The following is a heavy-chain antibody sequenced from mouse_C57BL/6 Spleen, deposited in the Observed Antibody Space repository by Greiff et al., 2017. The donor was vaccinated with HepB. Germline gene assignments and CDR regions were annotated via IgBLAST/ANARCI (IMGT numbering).Heavy chain of an antibody. CDR1: GYTFTSYW. CDR3: ASGDYDGGNY. V-gene: IGHV1-50*01. Sequence: QVQLQQPGAELVKPGASVKLSCKASGYTFTSYWMQWVKQRPGQGLEWIGEIDPSDSYTNYNQKFKGKATLTVDTSSSTAYMQLSSLTSEDSAVSYCASGDYDGGNYRGQGTTLTVSS. D-gene: IGHD2-4*01. J-gene: IGHJ2*01. CDR2: IDPSDSYT.